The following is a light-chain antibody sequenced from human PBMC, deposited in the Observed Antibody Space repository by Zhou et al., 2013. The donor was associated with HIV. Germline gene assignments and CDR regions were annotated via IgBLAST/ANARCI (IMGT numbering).Light chain of an antibody. CDR1: QSISNN. J-gene: IGKJ1*01. V-gene: IGKV3-15*01. CDR2: GAS. Sequence: EIVMTQSPATLSVSPGERATLSCGASQSISNNLAWYQHKPGQAPRLLIYGASTRATGLPARFSGSGSGTGFTLTISSMQSEDFAIYYCQQYNSWPRTFGPGTKVEIE. CDR3: QQYNSWPRT.